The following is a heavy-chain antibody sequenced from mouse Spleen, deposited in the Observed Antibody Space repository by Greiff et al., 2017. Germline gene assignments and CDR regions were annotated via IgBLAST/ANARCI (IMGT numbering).Heavy chain of an antibody. V-gene: IGHV5-15*01. CDR3: ARQNYGSSYAMDY. D-gene: IGHD1-1*01. J-gene: IGHJ4*01. Sequence: EVKLMESGGGLVKPGGSLKLSCAASGFTFSDYGMAWVRQAPGKGPEWVAFISNLAYSIYYADTVTGRFTISRENAKNTLYLEMSSLRSEDTAMYYCARQNYGSSYAMDYWGQGTSVTVSS. CDR1: GFTFSDYG. CDR2: ISNLAYSI.